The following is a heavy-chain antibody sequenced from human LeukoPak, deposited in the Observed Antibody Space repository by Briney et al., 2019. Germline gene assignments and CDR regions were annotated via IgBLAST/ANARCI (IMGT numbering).Heavy chain of an antibody. D-gene: IGHD3-3*01. CDR1: GFTFSSYA. V-gene: IGHV3-23*01. CDR2: ISGSGGST. Sequence: PGGSLRLSCAASGFTFSSYAMSWVRRAPGKGLEWVSAISGSGGSTYYADSVKGRFTISRDNSKNTLYLQMNSLRAEDTAVYYCAKRNDFWSGPYYYYYMDVWGKGTTVTVSS. J-gene: IGHJ6*03. CDR3: AKRNDFWSGPYYYYYMDV.